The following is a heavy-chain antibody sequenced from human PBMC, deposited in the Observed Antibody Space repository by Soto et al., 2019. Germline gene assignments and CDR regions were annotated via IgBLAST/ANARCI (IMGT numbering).Heavy chain of an antibody. J-gene: IGHJ5*01. V-gene: IGHV4-61*08. CDR3: ARLGAYYQSLDS. Sequence: SETLSLTCAVSGGSISSGGYSWSWIRQPPGKGLEWIGYIYYGGTTSYNPSLKSRVTITLETSKSQFSLRLTSVTASDTAVYDCARLGAYYQSLDSWGQGTVVTVSS. CDR1: GGSISSGGYS. CDR2: IYYGGTT. D-gene: IGHD2-21*01.